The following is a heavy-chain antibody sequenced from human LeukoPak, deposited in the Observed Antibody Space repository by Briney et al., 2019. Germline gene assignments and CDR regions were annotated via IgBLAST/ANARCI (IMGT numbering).Heavy chain of an antibody. V-gene: IGHV5-51*01. J-gene: IGHJ4*02. D-gene: IGHD6-13*01. CDR3: ARQLALAAAGTSPGY. CDR2: IYPGDSDT. CDR1: GYSFTSYW. Sequence: GKSLKISCKGSGYSFTSYWIGWVRQMPGKGLEWMGIIYPGDSDTRYSPSFQGQVTISADKSISTAYLQWSSLKASDTAMYYCARQLALAAAGTSPGYWGQGTLVTVSS.